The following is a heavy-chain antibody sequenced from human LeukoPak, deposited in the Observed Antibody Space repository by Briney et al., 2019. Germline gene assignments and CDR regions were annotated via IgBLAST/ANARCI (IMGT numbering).Heavy chain of an antibody. CDR3: AIRPPIKYYGMDV. D-gene: IGHD1-14*01. CDR2: INPNSGGT. Sequence: ASVKVSCKASGYTFTGYYMHWVRQAPGQGLEWMGWINPNSGGTNYAQKFQGRVTMTRNTSISTAYMELSSLRSEDTAVYYCAIRPPIKYYGMDVWGQGTTVTVSS. V-gene: IGHV1-2*02. J-gene: IGHJ6*02. CDR1: GYTFTGYY.